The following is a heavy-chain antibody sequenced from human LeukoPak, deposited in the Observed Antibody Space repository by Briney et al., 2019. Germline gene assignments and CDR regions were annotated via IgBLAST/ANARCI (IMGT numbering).Heavy chain of an antibody. J-gene: IGHJ4*02. CDR3: ARRLKSGGLKLLDY. CDR2: INPNSGGT. Sequence: ASVNVSCKASGYTFTGYYMHWVRQAPGQGLEWMGWINPNSGGTNYAQKFQGRVTMTRDTSISTAYMELSRLRSDDTAVYYCARRLKSGGLKLLDYWGQGTLVTVSS. D-gene: IGHD1-1*01. CDR1: GYTFTGYY. V-gene: IGHV1-2*02.